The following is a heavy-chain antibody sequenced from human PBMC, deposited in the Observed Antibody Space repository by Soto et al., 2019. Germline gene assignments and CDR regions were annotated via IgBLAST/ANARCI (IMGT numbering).Heavy chain of an antibody. J-gene: IGHJ6*02. V-gene: IGHV4-59*01. Sequence: SETLSLTCTVSGGSLTGYYWSWIRQPPGKGLEWVGYIYYSGSTNYNPSLKSRVTISVDTSKNQFSLKLSSVTAADTAVYYCARGRYGLPMDVWGQGTTVTVSS. D-gene: IGHD5-12*01. CDR2: IYYSGST. CDR1: GGSLTGYY. CDR3: ARGRYGLPMDV.